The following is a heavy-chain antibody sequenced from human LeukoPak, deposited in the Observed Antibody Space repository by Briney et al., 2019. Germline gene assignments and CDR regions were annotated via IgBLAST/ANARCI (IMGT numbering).Heavy chain of an antibody. J-gene: IGHJ6*03. D-gene: IGHD3-16*01. CDR3: ARDAALGYYYYYMDV. Sequence: VASVKVSCKASGGTFSSYAISWVRQAPGQGLEWMGGIIPIFGTANYAQKFQGRVTITTDESTRTAYMELSSLRSEDTAVYYCARDAALGYYYYYMDVWGKGTTVTVSS. CDR1: GGTFSSYA. V-gene: IGHV1-69*05. CDR2: IIPIFGTA.